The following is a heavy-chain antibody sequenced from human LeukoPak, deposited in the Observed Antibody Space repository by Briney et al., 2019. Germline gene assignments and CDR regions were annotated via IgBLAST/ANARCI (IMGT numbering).Heavy chain of an antibody. CDR2: IYYSGST. D-gene: IGHD3-3*01. CDR3: ARILGDFWSG. CDR1: GDSISTYY. V-gene: IGHV4-39*01. J-gene: IGHJ4*02. Sequence: SETLSLTCTVSGDSISTYYWGWIRQPPGKGLEWIGSIYYSGSTYYNPSLKSRVTISVDTSKNQFSLKLSSVTAADTAVYYCARILGDFWSGWGQGTLVTVST.